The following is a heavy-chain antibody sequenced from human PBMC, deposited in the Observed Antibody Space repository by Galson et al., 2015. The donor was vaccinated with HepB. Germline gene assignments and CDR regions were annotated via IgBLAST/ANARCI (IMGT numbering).Heavy chain of an antibody. CDR3: TTGPEKSWSGDFDY. Sequence: SLRLSCAASGFTFTDAWMSWVRQAPGKGLEWVGRFRSKADGGTTDYAAPVKGRFTISRDDSKSTVYLQMNSLKIEDTAVYYCTTGPEKSWSGDFDYWGQGTLVTVSS. J-gene: IGHJ4*02. CDR2: FRSKADGGTT. CDR1: GFTFTDAW. V-gene: IGHV3-15*01. D-gene: IGHD3-3*01.